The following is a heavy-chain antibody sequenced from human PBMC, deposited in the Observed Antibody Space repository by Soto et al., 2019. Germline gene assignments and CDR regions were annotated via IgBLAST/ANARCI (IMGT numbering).Heavy chain of an antibody. CDR1: GFTFSDYD. Sequence: PGGSLRLSCAASGFTFSDYDMHWVRQAPGKGLEWLRVISYDGSKRYYAESVKGRFTISRDNSKNTLYLQMDSLRPEDTAVYYCAKDKGKGNFRYYFESWGQGTLVTVSS. CDR3: AKDKGKGNFRYYFES. CDR2: ISYDGSKR. J-gene: IGHJ4*02. V-gene: IGHV3-30*18. D-gene: IGHD3-9*01.